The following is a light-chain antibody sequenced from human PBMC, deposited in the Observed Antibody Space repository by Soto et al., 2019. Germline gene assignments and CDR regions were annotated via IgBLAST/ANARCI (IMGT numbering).Light chain of an antibody. CDR2: WAS. CDR1: QSVLYSSNNKNY. CDR3: QQYESTPPS. V-gene: IGKV4-1*01. Sequence: DIVMTQSPDSLAVSLGERATINCKSSQSVLYSSNNKNYLAWYQQRPGQPPKLLIYWASTPESGVPDRFSGSGSGTAFTLTITSLQAEDVAVYYCQQYESTPPSFGQGTKLEIK. J-gene: IGKJ2*01.